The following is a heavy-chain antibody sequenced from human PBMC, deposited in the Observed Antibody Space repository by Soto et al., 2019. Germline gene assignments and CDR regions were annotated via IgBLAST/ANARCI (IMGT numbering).Heavy chain of an antibody. J-gene: IGHJ5*02. Sequence: EVQLVESGGGLVQPGRSLRLSCAASGFTFDDYAMHWVRQTPGKGLEWVSGISWNSGNIGYADSVKGRFTISRDNAKNSLYLQMNALRAENTAFYFCAKGPYSSYASPWFDPWGQGTLVTVSS. V-gene: IGHV3-9*01. CDR1: GFTFDDYA. D-gene: IGHD5-12*01. CDR2: ISWNSGNI. CDR3: AKGPYSSYASPWFDP.